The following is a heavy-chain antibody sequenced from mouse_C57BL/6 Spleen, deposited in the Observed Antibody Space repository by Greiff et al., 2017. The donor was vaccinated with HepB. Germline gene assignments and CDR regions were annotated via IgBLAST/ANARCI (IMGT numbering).Heavy chain of an antibody. CDR2: INPNNGGT. V-gene: IGHV1-26*01. CDR1: GYTFTDYY. CDR3: ATPYYYGSSHYAMDY. J-gene: IGHJ4*01. Sequence: EVQLQQSGPELVKPGASVKISCKASGYTFTDYYMNWVKQSHGKSLEWIGDINPNNGGTSYNQKFKGKATLTVDKSSSTAYMELRSLTSEDSAVYYCATPYYYGSSHYAMDYWGQGTSVTVSS. D-gene: IGHD1-1*01.